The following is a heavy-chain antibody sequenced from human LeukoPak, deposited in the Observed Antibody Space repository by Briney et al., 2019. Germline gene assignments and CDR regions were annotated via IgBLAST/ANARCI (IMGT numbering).Heavy chain of an antibody. Sequence: SETLSLTCAVYGGSFSGYYWSWVRQPPGKGLEWIGEINHSGSTNYNPSLKSRVTISVDTSKNQFSLKLSSVTAADTAVYYCAKIISSGWLYYFDYWGQGTLVTVSS. CDR1: GGSFSGYY. CDR3: AKIISSGWLYYFDY. V-gene: IGHV4-34*01. CDR2: INHSGST. D-gene: IGHD6-19*01. J-gene: IGHJ4*02.